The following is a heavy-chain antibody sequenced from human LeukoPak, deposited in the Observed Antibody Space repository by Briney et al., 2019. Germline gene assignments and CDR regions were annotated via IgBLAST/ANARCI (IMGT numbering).Heavy chain of an antibody. V-gene: IGHV1-69*04. CDR1: GGTFSSYA. CDR3: ARNNGDRADAFDI. J-gene: IGHJ3*02. CDR2: IIPILGIA. Sequence: SVKVSCKASGGTFSSYAISWVRQAPGQGLEWMGRIIPILGIANYAQKFQGRVTITADKSTSTAYMELSSLRSEDTATYYCARNNGDRADAFDIWGQGTMVTVSS. D-gene: IGHD1-14*01.